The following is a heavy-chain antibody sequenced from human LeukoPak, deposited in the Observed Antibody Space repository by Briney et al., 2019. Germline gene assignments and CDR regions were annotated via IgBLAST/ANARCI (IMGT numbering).Heavy chain of an antibody. CDR2: IYNSGTT. Sequence: PSETLSLTCIVSGGAISTYYWSWIRQPPGKGLEWIGYIYNSGTTHYNPSLKSRITISGDTSKNHFSLRLRSVTAADTALYYCATSKTGSPTDAFDIWGQGTMVTVSS. J-gene: IGHJ3*02. CDR1: GGAISTYY. V-gene: IGHV4-59*01. D-gene: IGHD1-14*01. CDR3: ATSKTGSPTDAFDI.